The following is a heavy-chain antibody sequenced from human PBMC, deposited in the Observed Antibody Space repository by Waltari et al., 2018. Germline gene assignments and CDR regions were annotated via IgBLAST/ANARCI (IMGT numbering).Heavy chain of an antibody. D-gene: IGHD4-17*01. J-gene: IGHJ5*02. CDR3: ARSGGYGDYDWFDP. V-gene: IGHV4-61*02. CDR1: GGSISSGSYY. Sequence: QVQLQESGPGLVKPSQTLSLTCTVSGGSISSGSYYWSWIRQPAGKGLEWIGRIYTSGSTNYNPSLKSRVTISVDTSKNQFSLKLSSVTAADTAVYYCARSGGYGDYDWFDPWGQGTLVTVSS. CDR2: IYTSGST.